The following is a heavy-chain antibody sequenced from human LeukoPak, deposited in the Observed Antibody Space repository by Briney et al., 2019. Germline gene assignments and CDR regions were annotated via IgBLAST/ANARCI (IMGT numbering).Heavy chain of an antibody. CDR3: ARDCGANYDYRFDP. J-gene: IGHJ5*02. D-gene: IGHD3-3*01. V-gene: IGHV4-31*03. CDR2: IYYSGST. CDR1: GGSISSGGYY. Sequence: SETLSLTCTVSGGSISSGGYYWSWIRQHPGKGLEWIGYIYYSGSTYYNPSLKSRVTISVDTTKNLFSLKLSSVTAADTAVYYCARDCGANYDYRFDPWGQGTLVTVSS.